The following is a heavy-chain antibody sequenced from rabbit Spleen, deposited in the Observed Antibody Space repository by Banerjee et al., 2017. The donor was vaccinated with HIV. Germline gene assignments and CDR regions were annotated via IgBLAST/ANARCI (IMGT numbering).Heavy chain of an antibody. CDR3: ARGSCYDCDYPLAL. D-gene: IGHD6-1*01. Sequence: QEQLVESGGGLVKPEGSLTLTCTASGFSFSSGYWICWVRQAPGKGLEWIGCISTTSGDTYYASWAKGRFTISQTSSTTVTLQLNSLTVADTATYFCARGSCYDCDYPLALWGPGTLVTVS. V-gene: IGHV1S45*01. CDR2: ISTTSGDT. J-gene: IGHJ4*01. CDR1: GFSFSSGYW.